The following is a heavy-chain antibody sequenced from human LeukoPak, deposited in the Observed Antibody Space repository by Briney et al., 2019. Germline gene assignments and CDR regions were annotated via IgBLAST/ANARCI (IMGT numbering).Heavy chain of an antibody. CDR2: IYPGDSGT. J-gene: IGHJ4*02. V-gene: IGHV5-51*01. Sequence: GESLKISCTGSGYTFTNYWIGWVRQMPGKGLEWMGIIYPGDSGTRYSPSFQGKVAISADKSINTAYLQCSSLKATDTPMYYCARHQCSSTACPFDYWGRGTLVTVSS. CDR1: GYTFTNYW. D-gene: IGHD2-2*01. CDR3: ARHQCSSTACPFDY.